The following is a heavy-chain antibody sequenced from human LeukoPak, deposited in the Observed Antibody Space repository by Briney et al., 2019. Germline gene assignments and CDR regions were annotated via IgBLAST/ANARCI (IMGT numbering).Heavy chain of an antibody. J-gene: IGHJ3*02. Sequence: GGSLRLSCAAPGFTFSSYGMHWVRQAPGKGLEWVAVISYDGSNKYYADSVKGRFTISRDNSKNTLYLQMNSLRAEDTAVYYCAKDKGSGWYRNAFDIWGQGTMVTVSS. CDR2: ISYDGSNK. V-gene: IGHV3-30*18. CDR1: GFTFSSYG. D-gene: IGHD6-19*01. CDR3: AKDKGSGWYRNAFDI.